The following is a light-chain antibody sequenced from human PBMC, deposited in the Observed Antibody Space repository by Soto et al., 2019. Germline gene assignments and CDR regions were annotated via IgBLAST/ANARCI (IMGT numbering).Light chain of an antibody. CDR3: QQYGSSPT. Sequence: EIVLTQSPGTLSLSPGERATLSCRASQSVSSSYLAWYQKKPGQAPRLLIYDASSRATGIPDRFSGSGSGTDFTLTISRLEPDDFGVYYCQQYGSSPTFGGGTKVEIK. CDR2: DAS. CDR1: QSVSSSY. J-gene: IGKJ4*01. V-gene: IGKV3-20*01.